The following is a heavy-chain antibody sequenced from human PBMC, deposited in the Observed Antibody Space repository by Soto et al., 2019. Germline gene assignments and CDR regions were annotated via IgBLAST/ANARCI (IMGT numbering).Heavy chain of an antibody. V-gene: IGHV4-31*03. CDR3: ARAYCGGDCYCLDAFDI. CDR1: GGSISSGGYY. CDR2: IYYSGST. Sequence: QVQLQESGPGLVKPSQTLSLTCTVSGGSISSGGYYWSWIRQHPGKGLEWLGYIYYSGSTYYNPSLKSRVTISVDTSKNQFSLKLSSVTAADTAVYYCARAYCGGDCYCLDAFDIWGQGTMVTVSS. D-gene: IGHD2-21*02. J-gene: IGHJ3*02.